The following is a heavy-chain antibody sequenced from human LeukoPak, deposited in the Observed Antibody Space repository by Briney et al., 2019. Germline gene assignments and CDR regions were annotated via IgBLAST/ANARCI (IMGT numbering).Heavy chain of an antibody. V-gene: IGHV3-48*03. Sequence: GGSLRPSCAASGFTFTSYEMNWVRQAPGKGLECVSYISSSGNTIYYADSVKGRFTISRDNAKSSLYLQMNSLRAEDTAVYYCARDPNSGYSYSDYWGQGTLVTVSS. CDR1: GFTFTSYE. CDR3: ARDPNSGYSYSDY. J-gene: IGHJ4*02. D-gene: IGHD5-18*01. CDR2: ISSSGNTI.